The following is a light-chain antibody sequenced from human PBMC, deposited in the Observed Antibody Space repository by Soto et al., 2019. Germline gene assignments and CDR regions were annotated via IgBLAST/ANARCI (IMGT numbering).Light chain of an antibody. V-gene: IGKV1-9*01. Sequence: GDRVTITCRASQGIRNYLAWYQQKPGKAPKVLISAASTLQSGVPSRFSGSGFGTEFTLTINSLQPEDFATYYCQQFNTDPPLTFGGGTKVDIK. CDR1: QGIRNY. J-gene: IGKJ4*01. CDR2: AAS. CDR3: QQFNTDPPLT.